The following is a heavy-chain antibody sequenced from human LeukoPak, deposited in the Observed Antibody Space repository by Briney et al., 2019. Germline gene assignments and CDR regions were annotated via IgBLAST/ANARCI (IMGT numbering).Heavy chain of an antibody. V-gene: IGHV3-33*06. J-gene: IGHJ3*02. CDR3: AKDLSIEVPDAFDI. CDR2: IWYDGSNK. D-gene: IGHD5/OR15-5a*01. CDR1: GFTFSSYG. Sequence: GGSLRLSCAASGFTFSSYGMHWVRQAPGKGREGVAVIWYDGSNKYYADSVKGRFTISRDNSKNTLYLQMNSLRAEDTAVYYCAKDLSIEVPDAFDIWGQGTMVTVSS.